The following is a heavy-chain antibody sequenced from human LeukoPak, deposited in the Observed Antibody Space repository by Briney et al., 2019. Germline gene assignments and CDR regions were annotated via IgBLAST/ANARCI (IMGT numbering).Heavy chain of an antibody. Sequence: PGGSLRLSCAASGFSFRNYAMSWVRQAPGKGREWVSAISGSGSSNTYYADSGRGRFTISRDNSKNTLYLKMNSLRAEDTAVYYCAKGVKWDLTLDYWGQGTLVTVSS. CDR1: GFSFRNYA. D-gene: IGHD1-26*01. J-gene: IGHJ4*02. V-gene: IGHV3-23*01. CDR2: ISGSGSSNT. CDR3: AKGVKWDLTLDY.